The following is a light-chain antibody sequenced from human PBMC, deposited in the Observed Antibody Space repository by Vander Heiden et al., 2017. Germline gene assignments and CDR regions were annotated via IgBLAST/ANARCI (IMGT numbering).Light chain of an antibody. J-gene: IGKJ3*01. CDR1: QSVPSRY. CDR3: QQYGSSLPFT. CDR2: GTS. Sequence: ESVLTQSPGTLSLSPGERATLSCRASQSVPSRYLAWYQQKPGQAPRLLIFGTSTRATGIPDRFSGSGSGTDFTLTISRLEPEDFAVYYCQQYGSSLPFTFGPGTKVDIK. V-gene: IGKV3-20*01.